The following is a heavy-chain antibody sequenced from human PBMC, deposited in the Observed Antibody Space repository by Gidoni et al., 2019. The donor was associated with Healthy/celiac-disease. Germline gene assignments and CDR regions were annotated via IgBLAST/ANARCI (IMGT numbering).Heavy chain of an antibody. J-gene: IGHJ3*02. CDR3: ARIRDAFDI. Sequence: LAHIFSNDEKSYSTSLKSRLTISKDTPKSQVVLTMTNMDPVDTATYFCARIRDAFDIWGQGTMVTVSS. CDR2: IFSNDEK. V-gene: IGHV2-26*01.